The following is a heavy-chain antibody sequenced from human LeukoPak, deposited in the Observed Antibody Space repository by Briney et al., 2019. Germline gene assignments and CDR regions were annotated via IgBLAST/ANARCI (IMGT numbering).Heavy chain of an antibody. CDR3: AKAEGFFGGYYDH. V-gene: IGHV3-9*01. Sequence: PGRSLRLSCAASGFTFDDFAIHWVRQAPGKGLEWVSGISWNGGSIEYADSVKGRFTISRDNAKNSLYLQMNSLRTEDTAFYYCAKAEGFFGGYYDHWGQGTLVTASS. D-gene: IGHD2-8*01. CDR1: GFTFDDFA. CDR2: ISWNGGSI. J-gene: IGHJ5*02.